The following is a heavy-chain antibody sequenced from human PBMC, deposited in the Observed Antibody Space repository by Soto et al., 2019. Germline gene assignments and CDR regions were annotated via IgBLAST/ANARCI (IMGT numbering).Heavy chain of an antibody. CDR2: ISAYNGNT. Sequence: ASVKVSCKASGYTFTSYGISWVRQAPGQGLEWMGWISAYNGNTNYAQKLQGRVTMTTDTSTSTAYMELRSLRSDDTAVYYCGRDTNLEWLFGPAPALDYGGQETLVTVP. J-gene: IGHJ4*02. CDR3: GRDTNLEWLFGPAPALDY. V-gene: IGHV1-18*01. D-gene: IGHD3-3*01. CDR1: GYTFTSYG.